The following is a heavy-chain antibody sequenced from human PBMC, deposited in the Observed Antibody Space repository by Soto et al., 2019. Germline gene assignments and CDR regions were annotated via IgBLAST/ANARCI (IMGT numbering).Heavy chain of an antibody. J-gene: IGHJ4*02. CDR2: ISSSSSTI. CDR1: VYPFRSYS. CDR3: ARISSSWGDY. V-gene: IGHV3-48*01. Sequence: EVQLVESGGGLVQPGGSLRLSCAASVYPFRSYSINWVRQSPGKGLEWVSYISSSSSTIYYADSVKGRFTISRDNAKNSLYLQMNSLRAEDTAVYYCARISSSWGDYWGQGTLVTVSS. D-gene: IGHD6-13*01.